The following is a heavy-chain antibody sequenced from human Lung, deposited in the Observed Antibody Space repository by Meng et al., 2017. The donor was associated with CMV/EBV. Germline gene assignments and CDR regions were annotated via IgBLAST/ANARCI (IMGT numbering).Heavy chain of an antibody. D-gene: IGHD1/OR15-1a*01. CDR2: INKNGFNI. J-gene: IGHJ6*02. V-gene: IGHV3-48*03. CDR1: GFTFDNYE. Sequence: GGSLRLXCAASGFTFDNYEMNWVRQAPGKGLEWISYINKNGFNIEYADSVKGRFTISRDNAKNSLFLQLDSLRADDTAVYYCARNTLSYYGMDLWGQGNTVTV. CDR3: ARNTLSYYGMDL.